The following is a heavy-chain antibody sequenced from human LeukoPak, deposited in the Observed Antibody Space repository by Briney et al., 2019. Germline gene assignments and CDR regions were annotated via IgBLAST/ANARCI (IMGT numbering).Heavy chain of an antibody. CDR1: GYTFTSYD. CDR2: MNPNSGNT. Sequence: ASVKVSCKASGYTFTSYDINWVRQATGQGLEWMGWMNPNSGNTGYAQKFQGRVTITRNTSISTAYMELSSLRSEDTAVYYCARGLRYCSSTSCQNFDYWGQGTLVTVSS. V-gene: IGHV1-8*03. D-gene: IGHD2-2*01. J-gene: IGHJ4*02. CDR3: ARGLRYCSSTSCQNFDY.